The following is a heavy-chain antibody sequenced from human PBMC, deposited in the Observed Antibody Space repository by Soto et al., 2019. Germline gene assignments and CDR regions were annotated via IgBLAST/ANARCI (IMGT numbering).Heavy chain of an antibody. CDR3: ARGDVGATDYYYYYGMDV. D-gene: IGHD1-26*01. CDR2: TYYRSKWYN. CDR1: GDSVSSNSAA. V-gene: IGHV6-1*01. J-gene: IGHJ6*02. Sequence: PSQTLSLTCAISGDSVSSNSAAWNWIRQSPSRGLEWLGRTYYRSKWYNDYAVSVKSRIAINPDTSKNQFSLQLNSVTPEDTAVYYFARGDVGATDYYYYYGMDVWGQGTTVTVSS.